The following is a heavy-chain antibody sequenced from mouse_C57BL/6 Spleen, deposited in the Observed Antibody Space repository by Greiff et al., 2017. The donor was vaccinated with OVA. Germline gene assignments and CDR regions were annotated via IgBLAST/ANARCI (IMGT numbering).Heavy chain of an antibody. CDR1: GYTFTSYW. J-gene: IGHJ2*01. Sequence: QVQLKQPGAELVKPGASVKLSCKASGYTFTSYWMHWVKQRPGQGLEWIGMIHPNSGSTNYNEKFKSKATLTVDKSSSTAYMQLSSLTSEDSAVYYCARRGIYDGYTDYFDYWGQGTTLTVSS. CDR3: ARRGIYDGYTDYFDY. CDR2: IHPNSGST. V-gene: IGHV1-64*01. D-gene: IGHD2-3*01.